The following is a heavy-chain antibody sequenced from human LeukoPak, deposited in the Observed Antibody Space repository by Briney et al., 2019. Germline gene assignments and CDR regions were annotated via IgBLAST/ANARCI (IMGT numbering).Heavy chain of an antibody. V-gene: IGHV3-21*01. D-gene: IGHD4-17*01. CDR1: GFTFSGYS. CDR2: ISSYSYI. CDR3: ARDQENLYGDFDY. J-gene: IGHJ4*02. Sequence: KPGGSLRLSCAASGFTFSGYSMNWVRQAPGKGLEWVSSISSYSYIYYADSVKGRFTISRDNAKNSLYLQMNSLRAEDTAVYYCARDQENLYGDFDYWGQGTLVTVSS.